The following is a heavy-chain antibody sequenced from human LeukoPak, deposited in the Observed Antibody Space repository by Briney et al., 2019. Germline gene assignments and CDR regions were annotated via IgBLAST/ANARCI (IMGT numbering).Heavy chain of an antibody. Sequence: PGGSLRLSCAASGFTFSSYAMSWVRQAPGKGLEWVSGISGDGGSTYYTDSVKGRVTISRDNSKNTVYLQMSSLRAEDTAVYYCAKDAWGYTSSPADSWGQGTLVTVFS. J-gene: IGHJ5*01. CDR3: AKDAWGYTSSPADS. CDR1: GFTFSSYA. V-gene: IGHV3-23*01. CDR2: ISGDGGST. D-gene: IGHD6-13*01.